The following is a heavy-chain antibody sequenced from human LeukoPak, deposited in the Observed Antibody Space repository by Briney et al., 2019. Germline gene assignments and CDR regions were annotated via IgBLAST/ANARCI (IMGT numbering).Heavy chain of an antibody. D-gene: IGHD1-26*01. V-gene: IGHV1-69*05. J-gene: IGHJ5*02. CDR2: IIPIYGTA. Sequence: SVKVSCKASGGTFSSYAISWVRQAPGQGLEWMGRIIPIYGTANYAQKFQGRVTITTDESTSTAYMELSSLRSEDTAVYDCAPSWEYRDPWGQGTLVTVSS. CDR3: APSWEYRDP. CDR1: GGTFSSYA.